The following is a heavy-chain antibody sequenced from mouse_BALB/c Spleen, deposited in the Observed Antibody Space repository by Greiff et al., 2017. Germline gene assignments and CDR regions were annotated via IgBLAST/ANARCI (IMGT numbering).Heavy chain of an antibody. J-gene: IGHJ2*01. Sequence: QVQLQQSAAELARPGASVKMSCKASGYTFTSYTMHWVKQRPGQGLEWIGYINPSSGYTEYNQKFKDKTTLTADKSSSTAYMQLSSLTSEDSAVYYCARSRGLYPDYWGQGTTLTVSS. CDR3: ARSRGLYPDY. D-gene: IGHD3-1*01. CDR1: GYTFTSYT. CDR2: INPSSGYT. V-gene: IGHV1-4*02.